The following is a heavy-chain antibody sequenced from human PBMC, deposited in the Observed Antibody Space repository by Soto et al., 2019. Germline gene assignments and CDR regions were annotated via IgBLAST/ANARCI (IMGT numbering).Heavy chain of an antibody. D-gene: IGHD5-12*01. Sequence: QVHLQESGPGLLKPSETLSLTCGVSGGPIRSYYLSWVRQAPGKGLEWIAYIAYTGITGYNPALRSRVTISGDTSQNLFSLQMTSVTAADTAVYYCAREGFSGYEALDYWGQGILVTVSS. J-gene: IGHJ4*02. V-gene: IGHV4-59*01. CDR3: AREGFSGYEALDY. CDR1: GGPIRSYY. CDR2: IAYTGIT.